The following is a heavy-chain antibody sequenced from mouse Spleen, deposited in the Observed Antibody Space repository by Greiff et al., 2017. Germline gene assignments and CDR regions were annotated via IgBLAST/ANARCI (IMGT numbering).Heavy chain of an antibody. Sequence: EVQRVESGGGLVKPGGSLKLSCAASGFTFSDYGMHWVRQAPEKGLEWVAYISSGSSTIYYADTVKGRFTISRDNAKNTLFLQMTSLRSEDTAMYYCARRDYDGDWYFDVWGTGTTVTVSS. CDR3: ARRDYDGDWYFDV. D-gene: IGHD2-4*01. V-gene: IGHV5-17*01. CDR1: GFTFSDYG. CDR2: ISSGSSTI. J-gene: IGHJ1*03.